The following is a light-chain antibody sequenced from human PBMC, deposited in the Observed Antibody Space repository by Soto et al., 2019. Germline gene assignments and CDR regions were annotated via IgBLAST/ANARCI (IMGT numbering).Light chain of an antibody. CDR1: QSVSNY. CDR2: DAF. V-gene: IGKV3-11*01. Sequence: EIVLTHSPGIWSLSPVEIATLACRASQSVSNYLAWYQEKPGQAPRLLIYDAFNRATGIPARFSGSGSGTDFTLTISSLEPEDFAVYYCQHRSDWPGTWTFGQGTKVDIK. J-gene: IGKJ1*01. CDR3: QHRSDWPGTWT.